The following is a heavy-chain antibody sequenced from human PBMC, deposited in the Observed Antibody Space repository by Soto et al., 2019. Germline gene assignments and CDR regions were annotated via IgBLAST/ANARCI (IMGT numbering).Heavy chain of an antibody. CDR3: ARRQISPPTRGAASARGGMDV. D-gene: IGHD6-13*01. J-gene: IGHJ6*02. CDR2: IWNDGNGY. V-gene: IGHV3-33*01. Sequence: QVQLVGSGGGVVQPGRSLRLACAASGFTFNNYGMRWVRQAPGKGLEWVAVIWNDGNGYYYANSVKGRFTISRDNSKNTVYLQMSSLRAEDTAVYYCARRQISPPTRGAASARGGMDVWGQGTTVTVSS. CDR1: GFTFNNYG.